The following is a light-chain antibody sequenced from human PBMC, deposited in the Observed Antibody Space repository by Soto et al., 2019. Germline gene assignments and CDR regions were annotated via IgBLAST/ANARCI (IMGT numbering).Light chain of an antibody. Sequence: QSVLTQPPSVSGAPGQRVTISCTGSSSNIGAGYDVHWYQLLPGTAPKLLIYGNSNRPSGVPDRFSGSKSGTSASLAITGLQAEDEADYYCQSYDSSLSGSNVVFGGGTKLTVL. V-gene: IGLV1-40*01. CDR1: SSNIGAGYD. CDR2: GNS. CDR3: QSYDSSLSGSNVV. J-gene: IGLJ2*01.